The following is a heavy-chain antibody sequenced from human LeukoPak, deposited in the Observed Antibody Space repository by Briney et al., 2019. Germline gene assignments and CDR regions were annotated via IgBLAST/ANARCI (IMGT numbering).Heavy chain of an antibody. Sequence: SETLSLTCTVSGGSISSYYWSWIRQPPGKGLEWIGYIYYSGCTNYNPSLKSRVTISVDTSKNQFSLKLSSVTAADTAVYYCARDYGDQGWFDPWGQGTLVTVSS. D-gene: IGHD4-17*01. CDR3: ARDYGDQGWFDP. CDR2: IYYSGCT. V-gene: IGHV4-59*01. J-gene: IGHJ5*02. CDR1: GGSISSYY.